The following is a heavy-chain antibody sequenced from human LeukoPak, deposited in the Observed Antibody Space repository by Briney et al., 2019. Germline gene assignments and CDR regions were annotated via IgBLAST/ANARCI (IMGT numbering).Heavy chain of an antibody. CDR1: GDSVSSTSAA. Sequence: SQTLSLTCAISGDSVSSTSAAWNWIRQSPSRGLEWLGRTYYRSKWFQDYATSVKSRISINPDTSKNQFSLQLNSVTPEDTALYFCARGGGSYYLHWGQGVLVTVSS. CDR3: ARGGGSYYLH. D-gene: IGHD1-26*01. CDR2: TYYRSKWFQ. V-gene: IGHV6-1*01. J-gene: IGHJ4*02.